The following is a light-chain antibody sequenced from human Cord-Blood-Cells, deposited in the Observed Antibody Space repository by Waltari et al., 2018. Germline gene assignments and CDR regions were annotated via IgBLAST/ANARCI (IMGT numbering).Light chain of an antibody. Sequence: QSVLTQPPSVSGAPGQRVTISCTGSSSNIGAGYDVHWSQQLPGTAPKLLIYGNSNRPSGVPDRFSGSKSGTSASLAITGLQAEDDADYYCQSYDSSLSGPYVFGTGTKVTVL. V-gene: IGLV1-40*01. CDR2: GNS. CDR3: QSYDSSLSGPYV. J-gene: IGLJ1*01. CDR1: SSNIGAGYD.